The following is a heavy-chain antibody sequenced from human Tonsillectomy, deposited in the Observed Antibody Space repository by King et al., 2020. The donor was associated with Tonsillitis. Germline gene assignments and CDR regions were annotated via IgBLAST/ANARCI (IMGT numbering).Heavy chain of an antibody. Sequence: QLQESGPGLVKPSETLSLTCTVSGGSISVHSWSWIRQPPGKGLEWIGFLSYRGSTNYNPSLKSRVTISGDRSQNQFSLKVSAVTAADTAVYYCARANYPLTGYYPEWYFDLWGRGTLVTVSS. CDR3: ARANYPLTGYYPEWYFDL. V-gene: IGHV4-59*11. CDR2: LSYRGST. J-gene: IGHJ2*01. D-gene: IGHD3-9*01. CDR1: GGSISVHS.